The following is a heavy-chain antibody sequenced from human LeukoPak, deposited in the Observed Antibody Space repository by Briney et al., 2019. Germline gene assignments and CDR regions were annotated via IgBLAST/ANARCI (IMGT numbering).Heavy chain of an antibody. CDR2: INHSGST. J-gene: IGHJ4*02. D-gene: IGHD3-22*01. Sequence: SETLSLTCAVYGGSFSGYYWSWIRQPPGKGLEWIGEINHSGSTNYNPSLKRRVTISVDTSKNQFSLKLSSVTAADTAVYYCARANLYYDSSGYFDYWGQGTLVTVSS. CDR3: ARANLYYDSSGYFDY. CDR1: GGSFSGYY. V-gene: IGHV4-34*01.